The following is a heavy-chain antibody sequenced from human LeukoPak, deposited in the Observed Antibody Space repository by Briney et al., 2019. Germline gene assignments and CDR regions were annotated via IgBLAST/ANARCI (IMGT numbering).Heavy chain of an antibody. CDR3: ARGRPHGNDY. CDR1: RFTFSSYW. J-gene: IGHJ4*02. Sequence: GGSLRLSCAASRFTFSSYWMNWVRQAPGKGLVWVSRIASDGSSTTYADSVKGRFSISRDNAKNTLYLQMNSLRVEDTAVYYCARGRPHGNDYWGQGTLVTVSS. V-gene: IGHV3-74*01. D-gene: IGHD4-23*01. CDR2: IASDGSST.